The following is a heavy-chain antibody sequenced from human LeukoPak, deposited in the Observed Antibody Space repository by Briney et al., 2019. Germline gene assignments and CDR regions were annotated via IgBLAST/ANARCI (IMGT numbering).Heavy chain of an antibody. CDR3: ARHGGSLGYFDY. J-gene: IGHJ4*02. Sequence: PSETLSLTCAVSEMSFSAYYWNWLRQSPGKGLEWIGEINYGGSTKYTPSLEGRVTISSDTSKNQFSLNLRSVNVADTAIYYCARHGGSLGYFDYWGQGTLVTVSS. V-gene: IGHV4-34*01. CDR1: EMSFSAYY. D-gene: IGHD1-26*01. CDR2: INYGGST.